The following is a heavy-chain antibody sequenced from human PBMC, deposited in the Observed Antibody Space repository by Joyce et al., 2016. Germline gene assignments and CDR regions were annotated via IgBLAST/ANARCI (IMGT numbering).Heavy chain of an antibody. D-gene: IGHD4-11*01. Sequence: QLQLQESGPGLVKPSETLSLTCSVSGGSISSYYWGWIRQPPGKGLEWIGSIYYGGRRTYYNPSLKSRVTICGDTSKNQLSLKLTSVTAADTAVYYCATDLTVVTTTYYFDYWGQGTLVTVSS. J-gene: IGHJ4*02. V-gene: IGHV4-39*01. CDR1: GGSISSYY. CDR3: ATDLTVVTTTYYFDY. CDR2: IYYGGRRT.